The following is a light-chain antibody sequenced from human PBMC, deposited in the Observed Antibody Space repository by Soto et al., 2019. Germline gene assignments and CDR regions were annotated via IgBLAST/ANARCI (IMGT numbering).Light chain of an antibody. J-gene: IGKJ5*01. CDR2: DAA. CDR3: QQRRNWPIA. Sequence: EIVLTQSPATLSLSPGERATLSCRASQSVSSYLAWYQQKPGQAPRLLIYDAANRATGIPARFSGRGSGTDFTLTISSLEPEDSAVYYCQQRRNWPIAFGQGTRLEIK. V-gene: IGKV3-11*01. CDR1: QSVSSY.